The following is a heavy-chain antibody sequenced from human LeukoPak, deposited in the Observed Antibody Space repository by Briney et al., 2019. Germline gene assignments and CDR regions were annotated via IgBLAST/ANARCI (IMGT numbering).Heavy chain of an antibody. CDR3: AREAGSIFGVVITTTAWFDP. Sequence: SQTLSLTCAISGDNVSSNSATWNWIRQSPSRGLEWLERTYDMSKGYNDYEVSVKSRITINPDASKNQFSLQLNSVTPEDTAVYYCAREAGSIFGVVITTTAWFDPWGQGTLVTVSS. D-gene: IGHD3-3*01. CDR2: TYDMSKGYN. V-gene: IGHV6-1*01. J-gene: IGHJ5*02. CDR1: GDNVSSNSAT.